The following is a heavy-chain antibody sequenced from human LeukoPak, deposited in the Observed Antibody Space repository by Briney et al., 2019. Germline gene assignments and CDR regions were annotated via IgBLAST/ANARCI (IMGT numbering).Heavy chain of an antibody. Sequence: GGSLRLSCAASGFTFSSYAMHGVRQAPGKGLEGGAVISYDGSNKYYADSVKGRFTISRDNSKTTLYLQMNSLRADDTAVYYCARDDDSSGYGYFQHWGQGTLVTVSS. D-gene: IGHD3-22*01. V-gene: IGHV3-30*04. CDR3: ARDDDSSGYGYFQH. J-gene: IGHJ1*01. CDR1: GFTFSSYA. CDR2: ISYDGSNK.